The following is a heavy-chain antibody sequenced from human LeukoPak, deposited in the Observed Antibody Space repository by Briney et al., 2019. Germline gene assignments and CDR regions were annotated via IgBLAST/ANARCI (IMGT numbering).Heavy chain of an antibody. V-gene: IGHV3-74*01. CDR1: GFTFSNCW. J-gene: IGHJ6*02. D-gene: IGHD3-22*01. CDR3: ARDTYYYNSSAFYHYYYGMDV. CDR2: IESDGSRT. Sequence: GGSLRLSCAASGFTFSNCWMHWVRQVPGKGLEWVSRIESDGSRTRYADSVKGRFTISRDNAKNTLDLQMNSLRAEDTAVYYCARDTYYYNSSAFYHYYYGMDVWGQGTTVTVSS.